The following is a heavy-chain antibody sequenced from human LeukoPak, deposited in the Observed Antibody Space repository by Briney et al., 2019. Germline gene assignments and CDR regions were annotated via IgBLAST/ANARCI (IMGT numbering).Heavy chain of an antibody. CDR3: ARAQYGDYLNWSDP. Sequence: PSETLSLTCTVSGASISSYYWSWIRQPPGKGLEWFGYIYYSGSTNYNPSLKSRVTISVDTSKNQFSLKLSSVTAADTAVYYCARAQYGDYLNWSDPWGQGTLVTVSS. D-gene: IGHD4-17*01. CDR2: IYYSGST. J-gene: IGHJ5*02. CDR1: GASISSYY. V-gene: IGHV4-59*01.